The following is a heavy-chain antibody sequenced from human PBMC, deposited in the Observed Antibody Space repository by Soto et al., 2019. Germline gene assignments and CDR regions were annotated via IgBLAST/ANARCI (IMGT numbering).Heavy chain of an antibody. CDR1: GGSFSGYY. CDR2: INHSGST. Sequence: PSGTLSLTCAVYGGSFSGYYWSWTRQPPGKELEWIGEINHSGSTNYNPSLKSRVTISVDTSKNQFSLKLSPVTAADTAVYYCARGRSTVTTRSNWFDPWGQGPLVTVS. D-gene: IGHD4-17*01. V-gene: IGHV4-34*01. CDR3: ARGRSTVTTRSNWFDP. J-gene: IGHJ5*02.